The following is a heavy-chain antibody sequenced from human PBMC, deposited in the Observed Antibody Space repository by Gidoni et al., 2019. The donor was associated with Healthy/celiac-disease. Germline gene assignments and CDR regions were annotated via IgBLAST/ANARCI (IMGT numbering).Heavy chain of an antibody. D-gene: IGHD4-17*01. J-gene: IGHJ4*02. V-gene: IGHV3-33*01. CDR2: IWYDGSNK. CDR1: GFTFSSYG. CDR3: ARDLAVTTSGGGY. Sequence: QVQLVESGGGVVQPGRSLRLSCAASGFTFSSYGMHWVRQAPGKGLEWVAVIWYDGSNKYYADSVKGRFTISRDNSKNTLYLQMNSLRAEDTAVYYCARDLAVTTSGGGYWGQGTLVTVSS.